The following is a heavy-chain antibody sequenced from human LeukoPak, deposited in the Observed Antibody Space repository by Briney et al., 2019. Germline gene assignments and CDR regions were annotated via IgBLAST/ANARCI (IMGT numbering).Heavy chain of an antibody. CDR3: ARMTVVPAVDYYYYMDV. V-gene: IGHV4-59*12. CDR1: GGSISSYY. Sequence: PSETLSLTCTVSGGSISSYYWSWIRQPPGKGLEWIGYIYYSGSTNYNPSLKSRVTMSVDTSKNQFSLKLSSVTAADTAVYYCARMTVVPAVDYYYYMDVWGKGTTVTASS. D-gene: IGHD2-2*01. J-gene: IGHJ6*03. CDR2: IYYSGST.